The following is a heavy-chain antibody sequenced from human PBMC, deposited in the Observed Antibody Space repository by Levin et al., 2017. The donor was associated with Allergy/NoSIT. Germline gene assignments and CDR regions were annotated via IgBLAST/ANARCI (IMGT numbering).Heavy chain of an antibody. Sequence: GESLKISCAASGFTVSSNYMSWVRQAPGKGLEWVSVIYSGGSTYYADSVKGRFTISRDNSKNTLYLQMNSLRAEDTAVYYCARTYCGGDCYYDYWGQGTLVTVSS. CDR3: ARTYCGGDCYYDY. V-gene: IGHV3-53*01. J-gene: IGHJ4*02. CDR2: IYSGGST. D-gene: IGHD2-21*02. CDR1: GFTVSSNY.